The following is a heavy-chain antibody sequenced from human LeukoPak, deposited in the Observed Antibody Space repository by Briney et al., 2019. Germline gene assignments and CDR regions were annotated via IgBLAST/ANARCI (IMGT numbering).Heavy chain of an antibody. J-gene: IGHJ4*02. D-gene: IGHD2-21*01. CDR2: IKQDGSEK. Sequence: GGSLRLSCAAFGFTFSSYWMSWVRQAPGKGLEWVANIKQDGSEKNYVDSVKGRFTISRDNAKNSLYLQVNSLRAEDTAVYYCAKDRVGGALEFWGQGTLAIVSS. CDR1: GFTFSSYW. CDR3: AKDRVGGALEF. V-gene: IGHV3-7*01.